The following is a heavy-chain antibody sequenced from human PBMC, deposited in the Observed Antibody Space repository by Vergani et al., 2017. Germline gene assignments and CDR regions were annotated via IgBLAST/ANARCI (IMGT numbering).Heavy chain of an antibody. CDR1: GGSFSGYY. V-gene: IGHV4-34*01. Sequence: QVQLQELGPGLLKPSGTLSLSCAVYGGSFSGYYWSWIRQPPGKGLEWIGEINHSGSTNYNPSLKSRVTISVDTSKNQFSLKLSSVTAADTAVYYCARAGAPGKRLWFGGRWVDYWGQGTLVTVSS. J-gene: IGHJ4*02. CDR2: INHSGST. CDR3: ARAGAPGKRLWFGGRWVDY. D-gene: IGHD3-10*01.